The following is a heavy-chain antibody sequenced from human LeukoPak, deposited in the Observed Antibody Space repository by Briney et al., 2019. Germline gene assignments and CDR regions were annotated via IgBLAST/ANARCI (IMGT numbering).Heavy chain of an antibody. V-gene: IGHV1-8*01. Sequence: GASVKVSCKASGYTFTSYHINWVRQATGQGLEWMGWLNPDSGYTGYAQKFQGRITMTRNTSITTAYMALSSLRSEDTAVYYCARGYSSGPWGQGTLVTVSS. J-gene: IGHJ4*02. D-gene: IGHD3-10*01. CDR2: LNPDSGYT. CDR1: GYTFTSYH. CDR3: ARGYSSGP.